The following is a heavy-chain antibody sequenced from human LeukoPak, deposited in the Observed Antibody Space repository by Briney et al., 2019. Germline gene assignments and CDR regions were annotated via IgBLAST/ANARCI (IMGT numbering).Heavy chain of an antibody. Sequence: GGSLRLTCAASGFTFSSYYMHWVRQAPGKGLVWVSRINGVGSDRIYADSVKGRFTISRDNAKNTVYLQMNSLRDEDTALYYCTRDWHHYDFDSWGQGTLVTVST. J-gene: IGHJ5*01. V-gene: IGHV3-74*01. CDR2: INGVGSDR. D-gene: IGHD3-3*01. CDR3: TRDWHHYDFDS. CDR1: GFTFSSYY.